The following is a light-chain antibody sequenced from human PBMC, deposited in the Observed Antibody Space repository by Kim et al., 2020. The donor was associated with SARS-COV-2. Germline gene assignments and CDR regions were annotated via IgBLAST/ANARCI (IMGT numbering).Light chain of an antibody. CDR3: CSYAGSSTFV. CDR1: SSNVGSYNF. CDR2: EVN. V-gene: IGLV2-23*02. J-gene: IGLJ1*01. Sequence: GQSSTISCTGTSSNVGSYNFGSWYQQHTDKGPKLIIYEVNQRPSGVSNRFSYSKSGSAASMTISGLQAEDEADYSCCSYAGSSTFVFGTGTKVTVL.